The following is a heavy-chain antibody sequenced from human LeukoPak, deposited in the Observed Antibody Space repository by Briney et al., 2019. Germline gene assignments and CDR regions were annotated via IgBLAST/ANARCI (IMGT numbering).Heavy chain of an antibody. CDR3: ARALVAGVTLNALDI. D-gene: IGHD2-15*01. V-gene: IGHV3-74*01. CDR1: GFSFSSYW. Sequence: GGSLRLSCAASGFSFSSYWMHWVRQVPGKGLVWVARVQYDGSTTNYADSVKGRFTISRDNAKKTLYVQMNSLRAEDTAVYYCARALVAGVTLNALDIWGQGTMVTVSS. CDR2: VQYDGSTT. J-gene: IGHJ3*02.